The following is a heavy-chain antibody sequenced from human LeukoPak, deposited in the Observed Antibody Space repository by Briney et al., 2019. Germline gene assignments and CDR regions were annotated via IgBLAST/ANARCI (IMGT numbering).Heavy chain of an antibody. D-gene: IGHD3-10*01. J-gene: IGHJ4*02. CDR2: ISSSSSYT. Sequence: GGSLRLSCAASGFTFSSYSMNWVRQAPGKGLEWVSSISSSSSYTYYADSVKGRFTISRDNAKNSLYLQMNSLRAEDTAVYYCASLYYYGSGSYYNNYWGQGTLVTVSS. V-gene: IGHV3-21*01. CDR3: ASLYYYGSGSYYNNY. CDR1: GFTFSSYS.